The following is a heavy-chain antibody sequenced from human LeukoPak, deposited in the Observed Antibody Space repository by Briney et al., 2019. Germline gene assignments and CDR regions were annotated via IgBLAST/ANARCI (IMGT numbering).Heavy chain of an antibody. CDR3: AREKAAGYGMDV. V-gene: IGHV3-66*01. D-gene: IGHD6-25*01. CDR2: IYSGGST. Sequence: PGGSLRLSCAASGFTVSSNYMSWVRQAPGKGLGWVSVIYSGGSTYYADSVKGRFTISRDNSKNTLYLQMNSLRAEDTAVYYCAREKAAGYGMDVWGQGTTVTVSS. J-gene: IGHJ6*02. CDR1: GFTVSSNY.